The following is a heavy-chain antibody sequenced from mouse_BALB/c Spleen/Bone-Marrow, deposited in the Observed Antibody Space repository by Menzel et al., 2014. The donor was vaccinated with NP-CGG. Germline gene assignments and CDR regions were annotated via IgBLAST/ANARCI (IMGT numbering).Heavy chain of an antibody. CDR3: ARFYYGSSYAMDY. D-gene: IGHD1-1*01. CDR1: GYTFTSYY. V-gene: IGHV1S56*01. Sequence: VQLQQSGPELVKPGASVRISCKASGYTFTSYYIHWVKQRPGQGLEWIGWIYPGNVNTKYNEKFKGKATPTADKSSSTAYMQLSSLTSEDSAVYFCARFYYGSSYAMDYWGQGTSVTVSS. J-gene: IGHJ4*01. CDR2: IYPGNVNT.